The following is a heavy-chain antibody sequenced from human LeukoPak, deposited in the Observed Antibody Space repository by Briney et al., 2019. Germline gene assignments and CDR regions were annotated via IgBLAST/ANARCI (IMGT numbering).Heavy chain of an antibody. Sequence: GGSLRLSCAASGFTFSSYSMNWVRQAPGEGLEWVSSISSSSSYIHYADSVKGRFTISRDNAKNSLYLQMNSLRAEDTAVYYCAREMGWYFDYWGRGTLVTVSS. J-gene: IGHJ4*02. D-gene: IGHD6-19*01. V-gene: IGHV3-21*01. CDR1: GFTFSSYS. CDR2: ISSSSSYI. CDR3: AREMGWYFDY.